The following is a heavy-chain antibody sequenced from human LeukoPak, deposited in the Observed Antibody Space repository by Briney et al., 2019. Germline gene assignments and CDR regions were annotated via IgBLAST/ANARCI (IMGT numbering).Heavy chain of an antibody. CDR1: GFTFSSYS. J-gene: IGHJ4*02. CDR2: ISSSSSYI. D-gene: IGHD3-10*01. V-gene: IGHV3-21*01. Sequence: PGGSLRLSCAASGFTFSSYSMNWVRQAPGKGLEWVSFISSSSSYIYYADSVKGRFTISRDNSKNTLYLQMNSLRAEDTAVYYCAKDARYYGSGSYRHFDYWGQGTLVTVSS. CDR3: AKDARYYGSGSYRHFDY.